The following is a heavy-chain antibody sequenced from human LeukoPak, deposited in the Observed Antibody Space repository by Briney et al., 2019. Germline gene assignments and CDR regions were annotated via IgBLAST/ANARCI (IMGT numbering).Heavy chain of an antibody. J-gene: IGHJ6*02. V-gene: IGHV1-8*01. CDR3: ASSSSWSPRV. CDR2: MNPNSGNT. Sequence: ASVKVSCKASGYTFTSYDINWVRQATGQGLEWMGWMNPNSGNTGHAQKFQGRVTMTRNTSISTAYMELSSLRSEDTAVYYCASSSSWSPRVWGQGTTVTVSS. CDR1: GYTFTSYD. D-gene: IGHD6-13*01.